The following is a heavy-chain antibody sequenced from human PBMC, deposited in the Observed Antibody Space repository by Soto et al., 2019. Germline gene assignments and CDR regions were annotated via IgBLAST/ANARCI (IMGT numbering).Heavy chain of an antibody. CDR1: GFTFSSYA. CDR3: ARDWVYSSSSPGDY. CDR2: ISYDGSNK. D-gene: IGHD6-6*01. V-gene: IGHV3-30-3*01. Sequence: QVQLVESGGGVVQPGRSLRPSCAASGFTFSSYAMHWVRQAPGKGLEWVAVISYDGSNKYYADSVKGRFTISRDNSKNTLYLQMNSLRAEDTAVYYCARDWVYSSSSPGDYWGQGTLVTVSS. J-gene: IGHJ4*02.